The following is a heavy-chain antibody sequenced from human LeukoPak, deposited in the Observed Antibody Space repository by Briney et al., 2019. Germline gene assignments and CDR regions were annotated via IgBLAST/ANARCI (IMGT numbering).Heavy chain of an antibody. CDR1: GYTFTNYG. CDR2: ISAYSGAT. J-gene: IGHJ5*02. CDR3: ARDNSVRDEAWWFNP. Sequence: ASVKVSCKVSGYTFTNYGISWVRQAPGQGLEWMGWISAYSGATNYAQKLQGRVTMTRDMSTSTDYLELSSLRSEDTAVYYCARDNSVRDEAWWFNPWGQGTLVTVSS. V-gene: IGHV1-18*01. D-gene: IGHD5-24*01.